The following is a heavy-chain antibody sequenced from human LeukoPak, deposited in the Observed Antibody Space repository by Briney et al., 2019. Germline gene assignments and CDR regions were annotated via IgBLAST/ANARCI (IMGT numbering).Heavy chain of an antibody. D-gene: IGHD2/OR15-2a*01. Sequence: GGSLRLSCAASGFTFSSSAMSWVRQAPGKGLEWVSAISGSGSDKYNADPVKGRVTISRDNSKNTLHLQMNSLRAEDTAVYYCAKHLSGSKSFDYWGQGTLVTVSS. CDR2: ISGSGSDK. J-gene: IGHJ4*02. CDR3: AKHLSGSKSFDY. CDR1: GFTFSSSA. V-gene: IGHV3-23*01.